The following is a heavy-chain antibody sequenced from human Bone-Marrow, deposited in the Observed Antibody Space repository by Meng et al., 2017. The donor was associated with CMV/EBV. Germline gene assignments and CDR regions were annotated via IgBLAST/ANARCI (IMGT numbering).Heavy chain of an antibody. J-gene: IGHJ3*01. D-gene: IGHD2-2*01. Sequence: ASVKVSCKASGYTFTGYYMHWVRQAPGQGLEWMGWINPNSGGTNYAQKFQGRVTMTRDTSISPAYMELSRLRSDDTAVYYCARERCSSTSCYGIDAFAFWGPGKMVNVSS. CDR2: INPNSGGT. CDR3: ARERCSSTSCYGIDAFAF. CDR1: GYTFTGYY. V-gene: IGHV1-2*02.